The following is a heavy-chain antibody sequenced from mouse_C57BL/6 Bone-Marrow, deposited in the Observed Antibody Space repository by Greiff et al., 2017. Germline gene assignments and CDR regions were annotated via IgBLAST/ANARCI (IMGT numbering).Heavy chain of an antibody. V-gene: IGHV2-6-1*01. D-gene: IGHD2-2*01. Sequence: QVQLQQSGPGLVAPSQSLSITCTVSGFSLTSYGVHWVRQPPGKGLEWLVVIWSDGSTTYNSALKSRLSISKDNSKSQVFLKMNSLQTDDTAMYYCARHHGGYDEGYYAMDYWGQGTSVTVSS. J-gene: IGHJ4*01. CDR1: GFSLTSYG. CDR2: IWSDGST. CDR3: ARHHGGYDEGYYAMDY.